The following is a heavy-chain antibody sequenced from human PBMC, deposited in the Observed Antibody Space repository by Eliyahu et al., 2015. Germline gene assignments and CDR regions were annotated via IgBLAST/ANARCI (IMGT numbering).Heavy chain of an antibody. Sequence: EVQLVESGGGLVQPGGSLRLXCXASXFPXSASWMTWVRQAPGKGLEWVANIKEDGGVKNYVDSVKGRFTISRDNAKNSLFLQMNSLRAEDTAVYYCARDPSFGALDYWGQGTLVTVSS. D-gene: IGHD3-10*01. CDR2: IKEDGGVK. J-gene: IGHJ4*02. CDR3: ARDPSFGALDY. CDR1: XFPXSASW. V-gene: IGHV3-7*01.